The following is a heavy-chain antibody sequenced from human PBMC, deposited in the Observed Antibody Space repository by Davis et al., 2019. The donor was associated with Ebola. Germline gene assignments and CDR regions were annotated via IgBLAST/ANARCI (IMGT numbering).Heavy chain of an antibody. CDR3: ARRLGGTYCPDNSCYVGWFDP. V-gene: IGHV5-10-1*04. CDR2: IDPSDSYT. CDR1: GYSFTSYW. Sequence: GESLKISCKGSGYSFTSYWISWVRQMPGKGLEWMGRIDPSDSYTNYSPSFQGQVTISVDKSISTAYLQWSSLKASDTGIYYCARRLGGTYCPDNSCYVGWFDPWGQGSLVTVSS. J-gene: IGHJ5*02. D-gene: IGHD2-2*01.